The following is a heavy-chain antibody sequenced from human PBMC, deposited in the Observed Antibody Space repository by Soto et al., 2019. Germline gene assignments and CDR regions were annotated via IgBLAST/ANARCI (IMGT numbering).Heavy chain of an antibody. CDR1: GFTFSDYA. Sequence: QVRLEESGGRVVQPGTSLRLSCAASGFTFSDYAMHWIRQAPGKGLEWVAVISYEGSEIYYSDSVKGRFTISRDNTMNTVYLQMSSVRRDYTAVYYCARTYYDFWSGFSDWGQGALVTVSS. D-gene: IGHD3-3*01. CDR2: ISYEGSEI. CDR3: ARTYYDFWSGFSD. J-gene: IGHJ4*02. V-gene: IGHV3-30*04.